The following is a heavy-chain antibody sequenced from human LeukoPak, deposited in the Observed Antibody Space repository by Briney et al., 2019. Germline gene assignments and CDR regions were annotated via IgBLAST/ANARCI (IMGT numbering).Heavy chain of an antibody. CDR3: AKDIKARRSSGRGVFDY. J-gene: IGHJ4*02. CDR1: GFTFDDYA. D-gene: IGHD6-19*01. CDR2: ISWNSGSI. Sequence: HPGRSLRLSCAASGFTFDDYAMHWVRQAPGKGLEWVSGISWNSGSIGYADSVKGRFTISRDNAKNSLYLQMNSLRAEDTALYYCAKDIKARRSSGRGVFDYWGQGTLVTVSS. V-gene: IGHV3-9*01.